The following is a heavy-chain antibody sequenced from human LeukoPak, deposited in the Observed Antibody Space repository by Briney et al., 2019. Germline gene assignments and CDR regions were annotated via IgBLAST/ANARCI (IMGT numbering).Heavy chain of an antibody. V-gene: IGHV3-30*18. J-gene: IGHJ4*02. CDR1: GFTFSSYG. D-gene: IGHD3-22*01. CDR3: AKGDQILYYYDSSGPGY. Sequence: GRSLRLSCAASGFTFSSYGMHWVRQAPGKGLEWVAVISYDGSNKYYADSVKGRFTISRDNSKNTLYLQMNSLRAEDTVVYYCAKGDQILYYYDSSGPGYWGQGTLVTVSS. CDR2: ISYDGSNK.